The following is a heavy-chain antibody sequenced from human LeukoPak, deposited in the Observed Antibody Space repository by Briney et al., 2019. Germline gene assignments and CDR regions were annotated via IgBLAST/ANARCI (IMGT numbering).Heavy chain of an antibody. Sequence: GASVKVSCKASGYTFTSYDINWVRQATGQGLEWMGRIIPILGIANYAQKFQGRVTITADKSTSTAYMELSSLRSEDTAVYYCARGTWTWYEVTTEEPNFDYWGQGTLVTVSS. D-gene: IGHD4-17*01. V-gene: IGHV1-69*04. J-gene: IGHJ4*02. CDR1: GYTFTSYD. CDR3: ARGTWTWYEVTTEEPNFDY. CDR2: IIPILGIA.